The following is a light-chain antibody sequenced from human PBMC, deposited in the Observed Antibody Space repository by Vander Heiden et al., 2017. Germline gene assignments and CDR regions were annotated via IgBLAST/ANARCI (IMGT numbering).Light chain of an antibody. J-gene: IGKJ3*01. Sequence: DIQMTQSPSSLSASVGDRVTIPCRASQSISDYLNWYQQKPGKAPNLLIYAASSLRSGVPSRFSGSGSGTDFALTISSLQPEDCATYYCQQSYSSPFTFGPGTKVDIK. CDR3: QQSYSSPFT. CDR2: AAS. V-gene: IGKV1-39*01. CDR1: QSISDY.